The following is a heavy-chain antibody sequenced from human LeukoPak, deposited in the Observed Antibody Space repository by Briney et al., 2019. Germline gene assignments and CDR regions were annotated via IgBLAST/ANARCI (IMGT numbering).Heavy chain of an antibody. J-gene: IGHJ6*02. V-gene: IGHV1-69*04. D-gene: IGHD2-15*01. CDR2: IIPILGIA. CDR1: GGTFSSYA. Sequence: ASVKVSCKASGGTFSSYAISWVRQAPGQGLEWMGRIIPILGIANYAQNFQGRVTITADKSTSTAYMELSSLRSEDTAVYYCAGAPYCSGGSCYSPYYYGMDVWGQGTTVTVSS. CDR3: AGAPYCSGGSCYSPYYYGMDV.